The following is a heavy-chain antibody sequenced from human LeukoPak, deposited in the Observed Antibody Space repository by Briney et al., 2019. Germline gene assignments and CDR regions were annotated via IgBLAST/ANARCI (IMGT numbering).Heavy chain of an antibody. CDR2: IKQDGSGQ. J-gene: IGHJ4*02. Sequence: GGSLRLSCVASGFTFSSYYMSWVRQAPGKGLEWVANIKQDGSGQNYVDSVKGQFTISRDNAKNSLYLQMNSLRPEDSAVYYCARSLWPEDYWGQGTLVTVSS. D-gene: IGHD2-21*01. CDR3: ARSLWPEDY. CDR1: GFTFSSYY. V-gene: IGHV3-7*01.